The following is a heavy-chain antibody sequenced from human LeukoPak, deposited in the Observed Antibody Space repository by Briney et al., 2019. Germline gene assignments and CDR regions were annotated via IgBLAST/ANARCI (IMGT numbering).Heavy chain of an antibody. D-gene: IGHD1-26*01. CDR2: IIPIFGTA. CDR3: ARARIVGATGDAFDI. Sequence: GASVKVSCKASGGTFSSYAISWVRQAPGQGLEWMGGIIPIFGTANYAQKFQGRVTITADKSTSTAYMELSSLRSEDTAVYYCARARIVGATGDAFDIWGQGTMVTVSS. V-gene: IGHV1-69*06. J-gene: IGHJ3*02. CDR1: GGTFSSYA.